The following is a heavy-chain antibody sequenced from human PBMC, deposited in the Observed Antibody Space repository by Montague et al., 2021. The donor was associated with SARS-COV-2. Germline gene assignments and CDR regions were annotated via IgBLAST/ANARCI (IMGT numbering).Heavy chain of an antibody. D-gene: IGHD3-10*01. V-gene: IGHV4-61*01. CDR1: SDSVSSGKYF. J-gene: IGHJ4*02. CDR3: ARVGNYLGVY. Sequence: SETLSLTCTVSSDSVSSGKYFWTWIRQPPGKGLEWIGYIFYTGSANYNPSLKSRVTISVDTSNNQFSLKLKSMSAADTAVYYCARVGNYLGVYWGQGILVNVPS. CDR2: IFYTGSA.